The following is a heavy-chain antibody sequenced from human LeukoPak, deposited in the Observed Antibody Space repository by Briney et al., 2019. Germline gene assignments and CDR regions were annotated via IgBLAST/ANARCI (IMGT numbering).Heavy chain of an antibody. J-gene: IGHJ4*02. CDR2: IIPIFGTA. V-gene: IGHV1-69*01. CDR3: ARDRSDYYDSSGYYPLDY. Sequence: SYAXSWVRQAPGXGLEWMGGIIPIFGTANYAQKFQGRVTITADESTSTAYMELSSLRSEDTAVYYCARDRSDYYDSSGYYPLDYWGQGTLVTVSS. CDR1: SYA. D-gene: IGHD3-22*01.